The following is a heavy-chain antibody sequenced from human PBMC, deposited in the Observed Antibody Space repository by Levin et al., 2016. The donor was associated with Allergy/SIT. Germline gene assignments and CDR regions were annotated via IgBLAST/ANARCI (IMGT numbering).Heavy chain of an antibody. J-gene: IGHJ3*02. D-gene: IGHD3-10*01. CDR1: EFIFSSFA. CDR2: ISSKGGST. V-gene: IGHV3-64D*09. CDR3: VKDRYASGDSYAFEI. Sequence: GESLKISCSASEFIFSSFAMHWVRQAPGKGLEFVSGISSKGGSTYYADSLKGRFSISRDNSKKNVDLQMSSLRAEDTAVYYCVKDRYASGDSYAFEIWGQGTMVTVSS.